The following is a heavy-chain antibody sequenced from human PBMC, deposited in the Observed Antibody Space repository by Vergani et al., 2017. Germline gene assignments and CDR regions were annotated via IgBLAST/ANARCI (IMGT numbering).Heavy chain of an antibody. V-gene: IGHV4-34*01. D-gene: IGHD3-22*01. Sequence: QVQLQQWGAGLSKPSETLSLTCAVYGGPFTGYYWTWIRQPPEKGLEWIGEINHSGSTNYNPSLKSRVTISVDTSKNQFSLKLSSVTAADTAVYYCARGPGDSSGYYYPALFYWGQGTLVTVSS. CDR2: INHSGST. J-gene: IGHJ4*02. CDR3: ARGPGDSSGYYYPALFY. CDR1: GGPFTGYY.